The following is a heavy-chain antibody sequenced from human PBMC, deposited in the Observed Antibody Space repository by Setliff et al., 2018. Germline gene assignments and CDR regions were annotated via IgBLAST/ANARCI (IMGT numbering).Heavy chain of an antibody. D-gene: IGHD1-26*01. CDR1: GYIFNNYF. V-gene: IGHV1-2*06. CDR3: VRGQARGSYESDY. CDR2: FHPYSGHT. J-gene: IGHJ4*02. Sequence: ASVKVSCKASGYIFNNYFLHWVRQAPGQGLEWMGRFHPYSGHTNYAQNFQGRVTMTMDASITTVYMELSRLTSDDTAVYYCVRGQARGSYESDYWGQGTLVTVSS.